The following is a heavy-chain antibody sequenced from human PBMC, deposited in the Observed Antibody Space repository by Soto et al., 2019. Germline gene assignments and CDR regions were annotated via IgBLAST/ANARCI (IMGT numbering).Heavy chain of an antibody. CDR2: INAGNGNT. CDR1: GYTFTSYA. Sequence: ASVKVSFKVSGYTFTSYAMHWLRQAPGQRLAWMGWINAGNGNTKYSQKFQGRVTITRDTSASTAYMELSSLRSEDTAVYYCARDVVRITMVRGATNQAYYYYYGMDVWGQGTTVTVSS. J-gene: IGHJ6*02. D-gene: IGHD3-10*01. V-gene: IGHV1-3*01. CDR3: ARDVVRITMVRGATNQAYYYYYGMDV.